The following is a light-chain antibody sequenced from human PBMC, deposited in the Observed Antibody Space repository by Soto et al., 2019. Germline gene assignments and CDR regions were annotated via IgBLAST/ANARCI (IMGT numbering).Light chain of an antibody. J-gene: IGKJ5*01. V-gene: IGKV1-5*01. CDR2: DSS. CDR3: QQYDSFSST. CDR1: QSISSW. Sequence: DIQITQSPSTLSASVGDRVTITCRASQSISSWLAWYQQKPGKAPKLLIYDSSSLGSGVPSRFSGSGSGTEFSLTISSLQPDDFATYYCQQYDSFSSTFGQGTRLEIK.